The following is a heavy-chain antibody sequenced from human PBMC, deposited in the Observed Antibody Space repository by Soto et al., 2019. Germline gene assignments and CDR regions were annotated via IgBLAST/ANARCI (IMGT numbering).Heavy chain of an antibody. V-gene: IGHV3-33*01. CDR2: IWNDGSNK. CDR1: GFTFSVYG. J-gene: IGHJ4*02. D-gene: IGHD2-15*01. CDR3: ARVVGPFDY. Sequence: QVQLVESGGGVVQPGRSLRLSCAASGFTFSVYGMHWVRQAPGKGLEWVAVIWNDGSNKYYGDSVKGRFTISRDNYKNTLYLYMNSLRADDTAVYYCARVVGPFDYWGQGTLVTVSS.